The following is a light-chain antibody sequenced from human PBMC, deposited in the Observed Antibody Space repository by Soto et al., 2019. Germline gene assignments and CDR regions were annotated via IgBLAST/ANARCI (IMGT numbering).Light chain of an antibody. CDR1: QSVSNSY. Sequence: EFVLTQSPVTLSLSPGERATLSCRASQSVSNSYVAWYQQKSGQAPRLLIYDTSSRVTGIPDRFSGSGSGTDFTLTISRLEPEDFAVFYCQQYGTSEIIFGQGTRLEIK. J-gene: IGKJ5*01. CDR3: QQYGTSEII. CDR2: DTS. V-gene: IGKV3-20*01.